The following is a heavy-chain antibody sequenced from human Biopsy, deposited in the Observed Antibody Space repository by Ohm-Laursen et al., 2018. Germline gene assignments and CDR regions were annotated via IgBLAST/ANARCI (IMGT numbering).Heavy chain of an antibody. D-gene: IGHD3-3*01. CDR1: GYTFTAYG. CDR3: ARDPGYDFWSGSDPFDI. J-gene: IGHJ3*02. CDR2: ISTYIDDI. V-gene: IGHV1-18*04. Sequence: ASVRASCKTSGYTFTAYGISWVRQAPGQGLEWMGWISTYIDDINIAKKFQGRVSMTTDTSTRTAYMELRSLRSGDTAIYFCARDPGYDFWSGSDPFDIWGQGTTVTVS.